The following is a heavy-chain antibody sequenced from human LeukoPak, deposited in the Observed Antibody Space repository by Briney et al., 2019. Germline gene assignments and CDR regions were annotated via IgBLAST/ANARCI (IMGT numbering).Heavy chain of an antibody. D-gene: IGHD2-15*01. CDR3: TKGDGGLSDY. V-gene: IGHV3-9*01. Sequence: PGGSLRLSCAASGFIFDDYAMHWVRQVPGKGLEWVSGISWNSGSIGYADSVKGRFTISRDNAKNSLYLQMNSLRAEDTALYYCTKGDGGLSDYWGQGTLVTVSS. CDR1: GFIFDDYA. CDR2: ISWNSGSI. J-gene: IGHJ4*02.